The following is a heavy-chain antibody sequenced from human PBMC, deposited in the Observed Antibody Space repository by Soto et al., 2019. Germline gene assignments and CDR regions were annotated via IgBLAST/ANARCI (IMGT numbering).Heavy chain of an antibody. CDR1: GFSFRSHG. CDR3: ARDSSGVTNYFDS. Sequence: QVQLVESGGGVVQPGRSLRLSCAASGFSFRSHGMHWVRQAPGKGLEWVAVIWYDGSKKYYADSVKGRFTISRDNSKNTLYLEMNSLRAEDTAVYYCARDSSGVTNYFDSWGQGSLVTVSS. CDR2: IWYDGSKK. J-gene: IGHJ4*02. D-gene: IGHD3-10*01. V-gene: IGHV3-33*01.